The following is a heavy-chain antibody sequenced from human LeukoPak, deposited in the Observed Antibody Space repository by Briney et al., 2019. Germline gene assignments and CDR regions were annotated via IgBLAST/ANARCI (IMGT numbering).Heavy chain of an antibody. D-gene: IGHD5-12*01. CDR1: GLSFNDYY. Sequence: GGSLRLSCAASGLSFNDYYMSWIRQAPGKGLEWVPYIDSSGTTTYYADSVKGRFTISRDNAKNSLYLQMNSLRAEDTAVYYCAKDRIVATIPRDAFDIWGQGTMVTVSS. CDR3: AKDRIVATIPRDAFDI. J-gene: IGHJ3*02. CDR2: IDSSGTTT. V-gene: IGHV3-11*01.